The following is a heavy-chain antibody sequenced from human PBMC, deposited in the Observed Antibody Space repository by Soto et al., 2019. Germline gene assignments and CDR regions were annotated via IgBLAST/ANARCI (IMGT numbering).Heavy chain of an antibody. CDR1: GGSISSGDYS. Sequence: SETLSLTCTVSGGSISSGDYSWSWIRQPPGKGLEWIGYIYYSGSTYYNPSLKSRVTISVDTSKNQFSLKLSSVTAADTAVYYCARDLSIEARGLEPWGQGTLVTVSS. J-gene: IGHJ5*02. CDR3: ARDLSIEARGLEP. V-gene: IGHV4-30-4*01. D-gene: IGHD6-6*01. CDR2: IYYSGST.